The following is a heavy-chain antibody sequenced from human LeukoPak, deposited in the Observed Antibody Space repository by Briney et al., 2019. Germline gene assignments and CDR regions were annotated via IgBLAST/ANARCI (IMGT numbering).Heavy chain of an antibody. Sequence: GGSLRLSCAASGFTFSSYWMHWVRQAPGKGLVWVARINGDGSSTSYADSVKGRFTIPRDNAKNSLYLQMNSLRAEDTAVYYCAREEAANPFDYWGQGTLVTVSS. CDR3: AREEAANPFDY. J-gene: IGHJ4*02. CDR1: GFTFSSYW. V-gene: IGHV3-74*01. CDR2: INGDGSST. D-gene: IGHD2-15*01.